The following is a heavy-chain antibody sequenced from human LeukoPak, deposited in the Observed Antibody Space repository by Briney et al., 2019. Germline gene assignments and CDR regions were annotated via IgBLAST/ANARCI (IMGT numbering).Heavy chain of an antibody. J-gene: IGHJ4*02. CDR1: GGSISSYY. CDR3: ARGGWYEDY. Sequence: SETLSLTCTVSGGSISSYYWSWIRQPPGKGLEWIGYIYSSGSTNYNPSLKSRVTIPVDTSKNQFSLKLSSVTAADTAVYYCARGGWYEDYWGQGTLVTVSS. V-gene: IGHV4-59*01. D-gene: IGHD6-19*01. CDR2: IYSSGST.